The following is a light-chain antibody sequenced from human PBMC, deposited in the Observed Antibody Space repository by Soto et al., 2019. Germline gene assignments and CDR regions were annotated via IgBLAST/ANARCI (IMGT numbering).Light chain of an antibody. V-gene: IGKV1-12*01. CDR1: QDINSW. CDR3: QQSKTFPLT. J-gene: IGKJ4*01. CDR2: IAS. Sequence: DIQMTQSPSSVSASVGDRVTITCRASQDINSWLTWYQQKPGKAPKVLIYIASRLQSGVPSRFSGRGSGTDFSLTISNLQPEDFATSFCQQSKTFPLTFGGGTKVDIK.